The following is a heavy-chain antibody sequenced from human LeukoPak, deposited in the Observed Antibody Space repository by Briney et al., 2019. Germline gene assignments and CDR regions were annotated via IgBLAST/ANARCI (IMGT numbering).Heavy chain of an antibody. V-gene: IGHV3-30*02. CDR3: ANIVVVAARFDY. J-gene: IGHJ4*02. CDR1: GFTFSSYG. D-gene: IGHD2-15*01. CDR2: IRYDGSNK. Sequence: GSLRLSCAASGFTFSSYGMHWVRQAPGKGLEWVAFIRYDGSNKYYADSVKGRFTISRDNSKNTLYLQMNSLRAEDTAVYYCANIVVVAARFDYWGQGTLVTVSS.